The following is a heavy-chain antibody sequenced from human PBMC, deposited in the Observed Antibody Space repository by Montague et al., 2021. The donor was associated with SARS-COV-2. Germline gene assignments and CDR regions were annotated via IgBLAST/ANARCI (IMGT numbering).Heavy chain of an antibody. V-gene: IGHV5-51*01. Sequence: QSGAEVKKPGESLEISCKGSGYSFISYWIGWVRQMPGKGLEWMGIIYPGDSETRYSPSFQGQATISADKSISTAYLQWSSLKASDTAMYYCVRLGGLRDYYYYGMDVWGQGTTVTVSS. CDR3: VRLGGLRDYYYYGMDV. J-gene: IGHJ6*02. CDR1: GYSFISYW. CDR2: IYPGDSET. D-gene: IGHD5-12*01.